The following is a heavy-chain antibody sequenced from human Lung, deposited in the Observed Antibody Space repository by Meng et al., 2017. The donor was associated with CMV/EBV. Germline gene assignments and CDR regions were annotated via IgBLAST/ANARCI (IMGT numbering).Heavy chain of an antibody. V-gene: IGHV3-21*01. J-gene: IGHJ6*02. CDR2: ISSSSSYI. CDR3: ARCQLAEDYYGMDV. CDR1: GFTFSSYS. D-gene: IGHD2-2*01. Sequence: GGSXRLXCAASGFTFSSYSMNWVRQAPGKGLEWVSSISSSSSYIYYADSVKGRFTISRDNAKNSLYLQMNSLRAEDTAVYYCARCQLAEDYYGMDVWGQGTXVTVSS.